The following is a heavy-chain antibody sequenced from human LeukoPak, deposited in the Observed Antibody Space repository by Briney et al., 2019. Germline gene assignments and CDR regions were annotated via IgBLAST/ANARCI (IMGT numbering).Heavy chain of an antibody. CDR1: GFTFSDYW. Sequence: GGSLRLSCAGSGFTFSDYWMNWVRQAPGKGLEWVANIDQDGSSEYYVGSVQGRFTISRDNAKNSLYLQMNSLRAEDTAVYYCARGDWAPFDYWGQGSLLTVSS. V-gene: IGHV3-7*01. CDR2: IDQDGSSE. D-gene: IGHD2-21*02. CDR3: ARGDWAPFDY. J-gene: IGHJ4*02.